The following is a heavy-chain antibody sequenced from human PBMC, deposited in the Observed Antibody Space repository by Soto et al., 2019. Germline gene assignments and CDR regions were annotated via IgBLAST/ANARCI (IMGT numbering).Heavy chain of an antibody. CDR2: IYYSGST. D-gene: IGHD6-13*01. V-gene: IGHV4-59*01. CDR1: GDSISSYY. CDR3: AARIAAACPNVYFDY. J-gene: IGHJ4*02. Sequence: QGQLQESGPGLVKPSETLSLTCTVAGDSISSYYWSWIRQPPAKGLEWIGYIYYSGSTNYNPSLKSRVTISVDTSKNQFSLKLSSVTAADTAVYYCAARIAAACPNVYFDYWGQGTLVTVSS.